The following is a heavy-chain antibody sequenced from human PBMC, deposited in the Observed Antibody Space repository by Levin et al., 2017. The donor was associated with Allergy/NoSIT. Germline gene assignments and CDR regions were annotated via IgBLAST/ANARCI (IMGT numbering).Heavy chain of an antibody. Sequence: ASVKVSCAASGFTFSSYSMNWVRQAPGKGLEWVSSISSSSSYIYYADSVKGRFTISRDNAKNSLYLQMNSLRAEDTAVYYCARVYYYDSSAYRIWGQGTLVTVSS. V-gene: IGHV3-21*01. CDR1: GFTFSSYS. CDR3: ARVYYYDSSAYRI. D-gene: IGHD3-22*01. CDR2: ISSSSSYI. J-gene: IGHJ4*02.